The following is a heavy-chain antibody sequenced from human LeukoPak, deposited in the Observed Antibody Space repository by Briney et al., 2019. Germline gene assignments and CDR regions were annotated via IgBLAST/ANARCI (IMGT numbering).Heavy chain of an antibody. CDR3: ARKGRGYDYYFDY. Sequence: SVKVSCKLSGGTFTSSAISWVRQAPGQGLEWMGRIIPILGIANYAQKFQGRVTITADKSTSTAYMELSSLRSEDTAVYYCARKGRGYDYYFDYWGQGTLVTVSS. CDR2: IIPILGIA. D-gene: IGHD5-12*01. J-gene: IGHJ4*02. CDR1: GGTFTSSA. V-gene: IGHV1-69*04.